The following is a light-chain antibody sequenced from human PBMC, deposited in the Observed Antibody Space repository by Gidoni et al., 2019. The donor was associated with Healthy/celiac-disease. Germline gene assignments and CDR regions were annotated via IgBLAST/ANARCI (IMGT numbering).Light chain of an antibody. CDR3: QQYNSYSLT. Sequence: DIQITHSPSTLSASVGDRVTIPCRASQTISNWLAWYQQKPGNAPKVLIYKASRLESGVPSRFRGSGSGTEFTLTISSLQPDDFATYYCQQYNSYSLTFGQGTSLEIK. CDR2: KAS. V-gene: IGKV1-5*03. J-gene: IGKJ5*01. CDR1: QTISNW.